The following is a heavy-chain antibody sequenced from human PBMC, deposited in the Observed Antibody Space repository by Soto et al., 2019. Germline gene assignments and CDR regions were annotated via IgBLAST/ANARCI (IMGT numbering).Heavy chain of an antibody. CDR2: INSDGIST. Sequence: PGGSLRLSCAASGFTFSSYLMHWVRQAPGKGLVWVSRINSDGISTNYADFVKGRFTISRDNAKNTLYLQMNSLRVEDTAVYYCPRVGGSTWHWGQGPLLTV. D-gene: IGHD1-26*01. V-gene: IGHV3-74*01. CDR1: GFTFSSYL. CDR3: PRVGGSTWH. J-gene: IGHJ4*02.